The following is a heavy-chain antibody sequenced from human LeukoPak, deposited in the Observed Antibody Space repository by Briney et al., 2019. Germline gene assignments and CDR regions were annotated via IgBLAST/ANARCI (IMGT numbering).Heavy chain of an antibody. Sequence: ASVKVSCKASGYAFTSYGISWVRQPPAQGLEWMGWISAYNGNTNYAQKLHGRVTMTTDTSTSTAYMELRSLRSDDTAVYYCARDGCLLLDIVVVPAAISENYYYMDVWGKGTTVTVSS. CDR1: GYAFTSYG. V-gene: IGHV1-18*01. CDR2: ISAYNGNT. D-gene: IGHD2-2*03. CDR3: ARDGCLLLDIVVVPAAISENYYYMDV. J-gene: IGHJ6*03.